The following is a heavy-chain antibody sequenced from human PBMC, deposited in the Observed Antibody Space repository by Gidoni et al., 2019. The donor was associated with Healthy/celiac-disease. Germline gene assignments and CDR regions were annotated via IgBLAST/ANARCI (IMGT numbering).Heavy chain of an antibody. D-gene: IGHD4-4*01. CDR2: IYYSVGT. CDR1: GGSIRSSSYY. J-gene: IGHJ5*02. V-gene: IGHV4-39*07. Sequence: QLQLQESGPGWVKPSENLSLTRTGPGGSIRSSSYYWGWIRQPPGKGLGWIGSIYYSVGTDHTPSLKSRVTISVDTSKNQFSLELSSVTAADTAVYYCARDQIVYYSKIDWFDPWGQGTLVTVSS. CDR3: ARDQIVYYSKIDWFDP.